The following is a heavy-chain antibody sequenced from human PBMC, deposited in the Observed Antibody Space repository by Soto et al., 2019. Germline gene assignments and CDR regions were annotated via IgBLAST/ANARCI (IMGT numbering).Heavy chain of an antibody. V-gene: IGHV4-39*01. Sequence: SETLSLTCTVSGGSISSSSYYWGWIRQPPGKGLEWIGSIYYSGSTYYNPSLKSRVTISVDTSKNQFSLKLSSVTAADTAVCYCARSAMVRGVAHDYWGQGTLVTVSS. J-gene: IGHJ4*02. CDR3: ARSAMVRGVAHDY. CDR2: IYYSGST. CDR1: GGSISSSSYY. D-gene: IGHD3-10*01.